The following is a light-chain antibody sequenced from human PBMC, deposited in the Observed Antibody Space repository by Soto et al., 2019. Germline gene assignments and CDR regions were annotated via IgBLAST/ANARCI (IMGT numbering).Light chain of an antibody. CDR3: CSYAGSYTWV. CDR1: SSDVGGYNY. Sequence: QSALTQPRSVSGSPGQSVTISCTGTSSDVGGYNYVSWYQQHPGKAPKLMIYDVSXRPSGVPDRFSASKSGNTASLPISGXXXXXXXDYYCCSYAGSYTWVFGGGTKLTVL. J-gene: IGLJ3*02. CDR2: DVS. V-gene: IGLV2-11*01.